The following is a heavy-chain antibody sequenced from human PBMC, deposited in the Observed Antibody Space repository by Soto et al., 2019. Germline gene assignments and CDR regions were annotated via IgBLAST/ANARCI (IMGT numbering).Heavy chain of an antibody. CDR1: GGCVDSGGYY. CDR3: ARDGDWSGGDCYLGYGLDV. Sequence: PLSVTWIASGGCVDSGGYYWNWIRQHPGKGLEWIGNIYYSGSTSYNPYLKSRVTISIDTSKNQFSLKLTSVTAADTAVYYCARDGDWSGGDCYLGYGLDVWGQGTTVTVSS. V-gene: IGHV4-31*02. D-gene: IGHD2-21*02. J-gene: IGHJ6*02. CDR2: IYYSGST.